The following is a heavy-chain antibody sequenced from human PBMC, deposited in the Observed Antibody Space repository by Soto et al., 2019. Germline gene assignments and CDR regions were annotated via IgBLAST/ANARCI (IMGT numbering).Heavy chain of an antibody. D-gene: IGHD1-26*01. J-gene: IGHJ4*02. V-gene: IGHV3-30*18. CDR3: AKIGGIGEWELLGGDY. CDR2: ISYDGSNK. CDR1: GFTFSSYG. Sequence: GGSLRLSCAASGFTFSSYGMHWVRQAPGKGLEWVAVISYDGSNKYYADSVKGRFTISRDNSKNTLYLQMNSLRAEDTAVYYCAKIGGIGEWELLGGDYWGQGTLVTVSS.